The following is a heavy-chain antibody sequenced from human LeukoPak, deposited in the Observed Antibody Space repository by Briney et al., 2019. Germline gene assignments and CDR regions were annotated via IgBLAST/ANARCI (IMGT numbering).Heavy chain of an antibody. Sequence: PGGSLRLSCVASGFTFGTSDMTWVRQAPGKGLEWVSYISSSGSTIYYADSVKGRFTISRDNAKNSLYLQMNSLRAEDTAVYYCAREGTGGVRGVMPFDYWGQGTLVTVSS. V-gene: IGHV3-48*03. CDR1: GFTFGTSD. CDR3: AREGTGGVRGVMPFDY. D-gene: IGHD3-10*01. CDR2: ISSSGSTI. J-gene: IGHJ4*02.